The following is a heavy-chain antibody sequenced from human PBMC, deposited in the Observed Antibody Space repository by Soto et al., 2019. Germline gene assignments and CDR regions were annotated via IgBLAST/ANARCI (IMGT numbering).Heavy chain of an antibody. J-gene: IGHJ5*02. CDR3: ARSSGGNFGIIIEGTNWFAP. Sequence: ASGEVSCKAPRDTFTSYYINWVRQAPGQGLEWMGVINPHGGSTAYAQKFKGRVTLTRDTSASTVYMEVSSLTSEDTAMYYCARSSGGNFGIIIEGTNWFAPWGQGTLVTVSS. CDR1: RDTFTSYY. CDR2: INPHGGST. D-gene: IGHD1-26*01. V-gene: IGHV1-46*01.